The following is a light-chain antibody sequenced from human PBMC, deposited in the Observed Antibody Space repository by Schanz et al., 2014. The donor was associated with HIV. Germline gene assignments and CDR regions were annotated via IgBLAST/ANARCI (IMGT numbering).Light chain of an antibody. CDR2: NTN. Sequence: QTVVTQEPSVSVSPGGTVTLTCGLSSGSVSTNDYPSWYQQIPGQPPRTLIYNTNSRSSGVPGRFSGSILENRAALTISGAQADDESDYYCVVYVGNGIRVFGGGTKLTVL. V-gene: IGLV8-61*01. CDR1: SGSVSTNDY. CDR3: VVYVGNGIRV. J-gene: IGLJ3*02.